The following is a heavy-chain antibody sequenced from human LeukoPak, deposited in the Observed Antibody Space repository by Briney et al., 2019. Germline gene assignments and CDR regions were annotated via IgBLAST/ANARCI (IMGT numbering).Heavy chain of an antibody. D-gene: IGHD3-3*01. CDR3: AKPGYDFWSGYTLDP. Sequence: ASVKVSCNASGYTFTGYYMHWVRQAPGQGLEWMGWINPNSGGTNYAQKFQGRVTMTRDTSISTAYMELSRLRSDDTAVYYCAKPGYDFWSGYTLDPWGQGTLATVSS. CDR1: GYTFTGYY. V-gene: IGHV1-2*02. CDR2: INPNSGGT. J-gene: IGHJ5*02.